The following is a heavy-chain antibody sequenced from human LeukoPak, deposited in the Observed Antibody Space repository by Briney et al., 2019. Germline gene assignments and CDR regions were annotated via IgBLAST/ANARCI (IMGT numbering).Heavy chain of an antibody. CDR3: ARSGLYSSSWYGWFDP. J-gene: IGHJ5*02. CDR1: GYTFTSYG. CDR2: ISAYNGNT. D-gene: IGHD6-13*01. Sequence: GASVKVSCKASGYTFTSYGISWVRQAPGQGLEWMGWISAYNGNTNYAQKLQGRVTMTTDTSMSTAYMELRSLRSDDTAVYYCARSGLYSSSWYGWFDPWGQGTLVTVSS. V-gene: IGHV1-18*04.